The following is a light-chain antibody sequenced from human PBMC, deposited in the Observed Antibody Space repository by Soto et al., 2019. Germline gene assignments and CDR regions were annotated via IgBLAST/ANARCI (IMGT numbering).Light chain of an antibody. Sequence: QSALTQPASVSGSPGQSITISCTGTSSDVGGYNHVSWYQQHPGKAPKLMIYEVRNRPSGVSDRFSASKSGNTASLTISGLQAEDEADDYCSSYASTSSYVFGTGTKVTVL. CDR3: SSYASTSSYV. V-gene: IGLV2-14*01. CDR2: EVR. J-gene: IGLJ1*01. CDR1: SSDVGGYNH.